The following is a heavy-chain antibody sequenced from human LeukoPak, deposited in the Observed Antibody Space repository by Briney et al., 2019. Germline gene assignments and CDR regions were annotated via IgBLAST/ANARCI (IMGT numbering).Heavy chain of an antibody. J-gene: IGHJ5*02. D-gene: IGHD6-6*01. CDR1: GGSISSGTYF. Sequence: PSQTLSLTCAVSGGSISSGTYFWSWIRQPPGKGLEWIGYIYHSGSTYYNPSLKSRVTISVDRSKNQFSLKLSSVTAADTAVYYCAREYSSSSGGGWFDPWGQGTLVTVSS. CDR3: AREYSSSSGGGWFDP. V-gene: IGHV4-30-2*01. CDR2: IYHSGST.